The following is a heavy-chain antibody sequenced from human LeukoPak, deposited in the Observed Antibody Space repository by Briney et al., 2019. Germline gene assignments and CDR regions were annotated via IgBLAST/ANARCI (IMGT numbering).Heavy chain of an antibody. CDR2: IRSNRGST. D-gene: IGHD7-27*01. V-gene: IGHV3-64*01. CDR3: ARGLGTGDI. CDR1: GFTFSSYA. Sequence: SLRLSCAASGFTFSSYAMHWVRQAPGKGLEYVSAIRSNRGSTYHANSVKGRFTISRDNSKNTLYLQMGSLRAEDMAVYYCARGLGTGDIWGQGTMVHVSP. J-gene: IGHJ3*02.